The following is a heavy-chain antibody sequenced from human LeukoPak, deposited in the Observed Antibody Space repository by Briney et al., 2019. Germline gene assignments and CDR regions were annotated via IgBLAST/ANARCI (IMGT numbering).Heavy chain of an antibody. D-gene: IGHD3-9*01. CDR3: ARCLTRTYYYYFMDV. V-gene: IGHV4-4*07. CDR2: IFVSGSN. J-gene: IGHJ6*03. Sequence: SETLSLTCTVSGDSLNNYHWSWLRQPAGKGLEWIGHIFVSGSNHYNPSLKSRVTMSVDSSKNQLSLKLNSVTAADTAVYYCARCLTRTYYYYFMDVWGKGTTVTVSS. CDR1: GDSLNNYH.